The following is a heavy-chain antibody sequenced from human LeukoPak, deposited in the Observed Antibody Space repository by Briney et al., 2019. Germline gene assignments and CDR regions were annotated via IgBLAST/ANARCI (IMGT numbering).Heavy chain of an antibody. J-gene: IGHJ4*02. Sequence: ASVTVSCKASGYTFTGYYMHWVRQAPGQGLEWMGWINPNSGGTNYAQKFQGRVTMTRDTSISTAYMELSRLRSDDTAVYYCARVQYYDYVWGSYRYFDYWGQGTLVTVSS. CDR3: ARVQYYDYVWGSYRYFDY. CDR2: INPNSGGT. D-gene: IGHD3-16*02. V-gene: IGHV1-2*02. CDR1: GYTFTGYY.